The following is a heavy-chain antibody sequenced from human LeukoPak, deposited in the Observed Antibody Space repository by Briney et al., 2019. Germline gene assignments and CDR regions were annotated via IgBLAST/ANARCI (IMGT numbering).Heavy chain of an antibody. Sequence: SETLSLTCTVSGGSISSYYWSWIRQPPGKGLEWIGHIYYSGSTNYNPSLKSRVTISVDTSKNQFSLKLSSVTAADTAVYYCARAFHYDSSGSLYYYYMDVWGKGTTVTVSS. V-gene: IGHV4-59*01. J-gene: IGHJ6*03. CDR3: ARAFHYDSSGSLYYYYMDV. CDR2: IYYSGST. D-gene: IGHD3-22*01. CDR1: GGSISSYY.